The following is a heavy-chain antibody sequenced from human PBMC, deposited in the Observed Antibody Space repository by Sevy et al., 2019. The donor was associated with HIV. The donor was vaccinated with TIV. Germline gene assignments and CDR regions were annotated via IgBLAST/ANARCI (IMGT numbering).Heavy chain of an antibody. CDR2: ISLSGGDT. Sequence: GESLKISCAASGFTFSTYAMTWVRQAPGKGLEWVSVISLSGGDTYYANSVKGRFTISRDNSKNTLYLQMNSLTAEDTAVYYCAKDRVSGTYYTGDFDYWGQRTLVTVSS. CDR3: AKDRVSGTYYTGDFDY. J-gene: IGHJ4*02. CDR1: GFTFSTYA. D-gene: IGHD3-10*01. V-gene: IGHV3-23*01.